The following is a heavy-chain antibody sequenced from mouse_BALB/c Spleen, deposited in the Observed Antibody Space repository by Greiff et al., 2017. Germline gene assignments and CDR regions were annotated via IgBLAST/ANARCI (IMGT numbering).Heavy chain of an antibody. D-gene: IGHD2-1*01. Sequence: QVQLKQSGAELVKPGASVKLSCKASGYTFTSYYMYWVKQRPGQGLEWIGEINPSNGGTNFNEKFKSKATLTVDKSSSTAYMQLSSLTSEDSAVYYCTRRSWMVTTGYFDYWGQGTTLTVSS. CDR1: GYTFTSYY. V-gene: IGHV1S81*02. CDR3: TRRSWMVTTGYFDY. J-gene: IGHJ2*01. CDR2: INPSNGGT.